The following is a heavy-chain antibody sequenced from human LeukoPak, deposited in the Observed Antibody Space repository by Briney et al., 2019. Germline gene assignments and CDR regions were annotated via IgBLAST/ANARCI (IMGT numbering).Heavy chain of an antibody. CDR3: ARGKIQLWS. CDR2: IYNSGST. V-gene: IGHV4-4*07. D-gene: IGHD5-18*01. CDR1: GDSISYFY. J-gene: IGHJ5*02. Sequence: PSETLSLTCSVSGDSISYFYWSWIRQAAGKGLEWIGRIYNSGSTDYNPSLKSRVTISVDTSKNQFSLKLSSVTAADTAVYYCARGKIQLWSWGQGTLVTVSS.